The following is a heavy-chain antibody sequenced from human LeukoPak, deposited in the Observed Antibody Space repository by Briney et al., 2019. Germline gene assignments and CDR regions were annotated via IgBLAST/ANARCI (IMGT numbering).Heavy chain of an antibody. CDR2: INHSGST. D-gene: IGHD6-13*01. V-gene: IGHV4-34*01. CDR1: GGSFSGYY. J-gene: IGHJ4*02. Sequence: PSETLSLTCAVYGGSFSGYYWSWIRQPPGKGLEWIGEINHSGSTNYNPSLKSRVTISVDTSKNQFSLKLSSVTAADTAVYYCARVGGSSWYGGYYFDYWGQGTLVTVSP. CDR3: ARVGGSSWYGGYYFDY.